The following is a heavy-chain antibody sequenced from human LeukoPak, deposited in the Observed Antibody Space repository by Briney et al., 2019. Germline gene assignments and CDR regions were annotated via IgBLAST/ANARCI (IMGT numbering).Heavy chain of an antibody. CDR1: GGSFSGYY. CDR2: INHSGST. Sequence: KSSETLSLTCAVYGGSFSGYYWSWIRQPPGKGLEWIGEINHSGSTNYNPSLKSRVTISVDTSKNQFSLKLSSVTAADTAVYYCARGRLFYGDHTAYYYGMDVWGQGTTVTVSS. J-gene: IGHJ6*02. D-gene: IGHD4-17*01. V-gene: IGHV4-34*01. CDR3: ARGRLFYGDHTAYYYGMDV.